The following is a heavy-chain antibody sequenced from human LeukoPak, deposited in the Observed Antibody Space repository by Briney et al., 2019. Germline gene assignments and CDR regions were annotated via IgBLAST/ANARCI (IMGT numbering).Heavy chain of an antibody. D-gene: IGHD4-17*01. CDR3: AKVDSFMTTATIGN. J-gene: IGHJ4*02. Sequence: PRGSLRLSCAGSGFTFSSHSMSWVRQAPGKGLEWVSSISGSSDYIYYADSVKGRFTISRDNAKNSLFLHMKGLRVEDTAVYYCAKVDSFMTTATIGNWGQGTLVTVSS. CDR1: GFTFSSHS. CDR2: ISGSSDYI. V-gene: IGHV3-21*01.